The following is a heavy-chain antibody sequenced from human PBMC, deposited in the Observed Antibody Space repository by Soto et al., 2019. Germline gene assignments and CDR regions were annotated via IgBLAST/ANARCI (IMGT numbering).Heavy chain of an antibody. CDR1: GGTFSSYA. J-gene: IGHJ3*02. Sequence: ASVKVSCKASGGTFSSYAISWVRQAPGQGLEWMGGIIPIFGTANYAQKFQGRVTITADESTSTAYMELSSLRSEDTAVYYCARHRLGGHDAFDIWGQGTMVTVSS. D-gene: IGHD3-10*01. V-gene: IGHV1-69*13. CDR3: ARHRLGGHDAFDI. CDR2: IIPIFGTA.